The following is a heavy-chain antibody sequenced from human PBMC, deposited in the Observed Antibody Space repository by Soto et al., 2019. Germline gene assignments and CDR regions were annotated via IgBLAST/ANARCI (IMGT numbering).Heavy chain of an antibody. Sequence: QIQLMQSGPEVKKPGASVRGSCKASGYTFNEHGFSWVRQGPGQGLEWLGWISAYNGDTDYAQKFQGTVTLTTDSSTGTAYTELRRLRSDATAVYYCTKDRTRLTQHLNGASWGQGTLVTVSS. CDR1: GYTFNEHG. CDR2: ISAYNGDT. D-gene: IGHD3-9*01. V-gene: IGHV1-18*01. J-gene: IGHJ5*02. CDR3: TKDRTRLTQHLNGAS.